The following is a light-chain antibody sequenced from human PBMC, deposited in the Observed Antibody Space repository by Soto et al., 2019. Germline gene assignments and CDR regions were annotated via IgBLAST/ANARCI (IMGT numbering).Light chain of an antibody. V-gene: IGKV3-20*01. CDR1: QYVTSNY. CDR2: TTS. J-gene: IGKJ1*01. CDR3: QQYDGSPWT. Sequence: EIVLTQSPGTLSLSPWERATLSCRASQYVTSNYFAWYQQKPGQAPRLLIYTTSSRATGVPERFSGSGSGTDFSLTISRLEPEDFAVYYCQQYDGSPWTFGQGTQVAIK.